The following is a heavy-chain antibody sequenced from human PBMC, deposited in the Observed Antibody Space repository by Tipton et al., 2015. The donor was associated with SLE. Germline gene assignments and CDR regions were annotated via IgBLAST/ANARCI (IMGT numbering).Heavy chain of an antibody. Sequence: TLSLTCTVSGGSISSSSYYWGWIRQPPGKGLEWIGSIYYSGSTYYNPSLKSRVTISVDTSKNQFSLKLSSVTAADTAVYYCASRIVGALYYFDYWGQGTLVTASS. D-gene: IGHD1-26*01. CDR1: GGSISSSSYY. CDR2: IYYSGST. CDR3: ASRIVGALYYFDY. V-gene: IGHV4-39*07. J-gene: IGHJ4*02.